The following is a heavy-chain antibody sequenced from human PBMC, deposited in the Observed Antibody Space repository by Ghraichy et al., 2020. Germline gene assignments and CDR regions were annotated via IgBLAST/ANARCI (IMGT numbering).Heavy chain of an antibody. D-gene: IGHD2-2*01. J-gene: IGHJ3*02. CDR3: AREQFVDYCSSNICPSVGAFDI. Sequence: GGSLRLSCAASGFTFSSYALHWVRQAPGKGLEWVAVISYDGSNKYYADSVKGRFTISRDNSKNTLYLQMNSLRAEDTAVYYCAREQFVDYCSSNICPSVGAFDIWGQGTMVTVSS. CDR2: ISYDGSNK. V-gene: IGHV3-30-3*01. CDR1: GFTFSSYA.